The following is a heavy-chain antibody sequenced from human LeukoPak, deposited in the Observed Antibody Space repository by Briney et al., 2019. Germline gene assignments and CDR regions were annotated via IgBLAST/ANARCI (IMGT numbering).Heavy chain of an antibody. CDR1: GGSISSGGYY. J-gene: IGHJ3*01. CDR3: ARVVYTVYGGAFDV. CDR2: IYYSGST. V-gene: IGHV4-39*07. Sequence: PSETLSLTCTVSGGSISSGGYYWGWIRQPPGKGLEWIGGIYYSGSTYYNPSLKSRVTISVDTSKNQFSLNLFSATAADTAVYSCARVVYTVYGGAFDVWGQGTVVTVSS. D-gene: IGHD5/OR15-5a*01.